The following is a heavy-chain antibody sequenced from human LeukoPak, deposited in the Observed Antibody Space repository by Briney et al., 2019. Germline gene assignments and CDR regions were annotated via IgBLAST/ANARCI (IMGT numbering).Heavy chain of an antibody. Sequence: VASVKVSCKASGGTFSSYAISWLRQAPGQGLEWMGRIVPILGIANYAQKFQGRVTITADKSTSTAYMELSSLRSEDTAVYYCASRAEYYDSSGYYAQGAFDIWGQGTMVTVSS. J-gene: IGHJ3*02. D-gene: IGHD3-22*01. V-gene: IGHV1-69*04. CDR3: ASRAEYYDSSGYYAQGAFDI. CDR1: GGTFSSYA. CDR2: IVPILGIA.